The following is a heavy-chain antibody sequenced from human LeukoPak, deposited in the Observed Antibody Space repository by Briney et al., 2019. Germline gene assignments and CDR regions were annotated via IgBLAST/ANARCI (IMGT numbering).Heavy chain of an antibody. J-gene: IGHJ5*02. V-gene: IGHV3-23*01. D-gene: IGHD4-17*01. CDR2: ISGSGGST. CDR1: GFTFSSYA. Sequence: GGSLRLSCAASGFTFSSYAMSWVRQAPGEGLEWVSAISGSGGSTYYADSVKGRFTISRDNSKNTLYLQMNSLRAEDTAVYYCAKDPDYGDYIGWFDPWGQGTLVTVSS. CDR3: AKDPDYGDYIGWFDP.